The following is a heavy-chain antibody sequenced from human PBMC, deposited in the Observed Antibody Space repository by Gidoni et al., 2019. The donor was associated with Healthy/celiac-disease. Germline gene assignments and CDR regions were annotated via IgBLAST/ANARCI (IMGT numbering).Heavy chain of an antibody. CDR1: GFTFSSYG. CDR3: ARDSRVYRGVDY. Sequence: QVQLVESGGGVVQPGRSMRHSCAASGFTFSSYGMHWVRQAPGKGLEWVAVIWYDGSNKYYADSVKGRFTISRDNSKNTLYLQMNSLRAEDTAVYYCARDSRVYRGVDYWGQGTLVTVSS. D-gene: IGHD6-13*01. V-gene: IGHV3-33*01. CDR2: IWYDGSNK. J-gene: IGHJ4*02.